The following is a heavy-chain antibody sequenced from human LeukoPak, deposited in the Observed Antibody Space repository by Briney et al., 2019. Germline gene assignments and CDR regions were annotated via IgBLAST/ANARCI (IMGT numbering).Heavy chain of an antibody. CDR2: INYSGRT. Sequence: SETLSLTCAVFDGSFSDYYWSWVRQPPGKGLEWIGEINYSGRTNYYPSLTSRATLSIDTSKNQFSLKLSSVTVADTAVYYCARGVRGSTSWNSYYNYFYLDVWGKGTTVIVSS. D-gene: IGHD1-7*01. CDR1: DGSFSDYY. J-gene: IGHJ6*03. CDR3: ARGVRGSTSWNSYYNYFYLDV. V-gene: IGHV4-34*01.